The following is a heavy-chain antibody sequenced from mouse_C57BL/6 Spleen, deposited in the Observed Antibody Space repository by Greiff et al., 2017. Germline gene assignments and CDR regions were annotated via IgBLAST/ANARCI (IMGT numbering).Heavy chain of an antibody. J-gene: IGHJ3*01. CDR2: IDPEGGKT. V-gene: IGHV14-2*01. Sequence: VQLQQSGAELVKPGASVKLSCTASGFNFNDYSMPWVQQRTEQGLEWIGRIDPEGGKTNYARRFQGKATIPADTASNTACLQLSSLTSEDTAVYYCANGYYPWFAYWGQGTLVTVSA. D-gene: IGHD2-3*01. CDR3: ANGYYPWFAY. CDR1: GFNFNDYS.